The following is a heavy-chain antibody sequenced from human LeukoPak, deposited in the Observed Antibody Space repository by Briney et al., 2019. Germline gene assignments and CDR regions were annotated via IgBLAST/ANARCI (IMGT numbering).Heavy chain of an antibody. CDR2: IDWDDDK. D-gene: IGHD3-3*01. J-gene: IGHJ4*02. CDR3: ARITYYDFWSGYYSPPDY. CDR1: GFSLSTSGVG. V-gene: IGHV2-70*01. Sequence: SGPTLVKPTQTLTLTCTFSGFSLSTSGVGVGWIRQPPGKALEWLALIDWDDDKYYSTSLKTRLTISKDTSKNQVVLTMTNMDPVDTATYYCARITYYDFWSGYYSPPDYWGQGTLVTVSS.